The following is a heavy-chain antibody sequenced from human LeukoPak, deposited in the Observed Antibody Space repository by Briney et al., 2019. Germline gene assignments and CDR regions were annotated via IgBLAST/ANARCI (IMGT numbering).Heavy chain of an antibody. Sequence: PGGSLRLSCAASGFTFNSYAMIWVRQAPGKGLEWVSGISGSGGDTHYAESVKGRFTISRDNSKNTLYLQMNSLRAEDTAVYYCAKDIRRGYNYGYDQFAYWGQGTLVTVSS. CDR3: AKDIRRGYNYGYDQFAY. D-gene: IGHD5-18*01. V-gene: IGHV3-23*01. J-gene: IGHJ4*02. CDR2: ISGSGGDT. CDR1: GFTFNSYA.